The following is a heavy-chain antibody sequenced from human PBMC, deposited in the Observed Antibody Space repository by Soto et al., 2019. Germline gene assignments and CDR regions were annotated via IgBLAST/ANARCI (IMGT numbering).Heavy chain of an antibody. V-gene: IGHV3-7*05. D-gene: IGHD1-1*01. J-gene: IGHJ4*02. CDR2: INLNGGEK. CDR3: ARGCVEPGLYFEA. Sequence: PGGSLRLSCEASGFSFSGYWMNWVRQAPGKGLEWVASINLNGGEKHYADSVKGRFTISRDNAMTSLYLQWASLKADDMAVYYCARGCVEPGLYFEASGQETLDNDSS. CDR1: GFSFSGYW.